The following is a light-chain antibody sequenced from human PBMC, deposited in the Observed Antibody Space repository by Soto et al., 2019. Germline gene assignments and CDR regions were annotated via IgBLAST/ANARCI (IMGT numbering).Light chain of an antibody. J-gene: IGKJ5*01. V-gene: IGKV3-15*01. Sequence: EIVLTQSPATLSLSPGERATLSCRASQSVSSYLGWYQQKPGQTPRLLIYDTSTRATGVPTRFSGSRSGAEFTLTINSLQSEDFAVYYCQQYNNWPPITFGQGTRLEIK. CDR3: QQYNNWPPIT. CDR1: QSVSSY. CDR2: DTS.